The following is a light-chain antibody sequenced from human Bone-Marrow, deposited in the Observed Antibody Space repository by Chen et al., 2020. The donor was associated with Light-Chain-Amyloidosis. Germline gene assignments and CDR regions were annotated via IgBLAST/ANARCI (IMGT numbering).Light chain of an antibody. J-gene: IGKJ3*01. CDR3: QQYYSTPFT. V-gene: IGKV4-1*01. CDR1: QSVLYSSNNKNY. Sequence: DIVMTQSPDSLAVSLGERATINRKSSQSVLYSSNNKNYLAWYQQKPGQPPKLLIYWASTRESGVPDRFSGSGSGTDFTLTISSLQAEDVAVYYCQQYYSTPFTFGPGIKVDIK. CDR2: WAS.